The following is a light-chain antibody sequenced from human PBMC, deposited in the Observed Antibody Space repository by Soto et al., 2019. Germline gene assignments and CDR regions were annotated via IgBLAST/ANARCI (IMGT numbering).Light chain of an antibody. Sequence: EIVLTQSPGTLSLSPGDRATLACTANQAVTCRVAWYQQKPGQSPRLLIYGASTRATGIPDRFSGSGSGTEFTLTISSLQSEDVAVYYCQPYNHWLIFGQGTRLEIK. CDR2: GAS. CDR1: QAVTCR. CDR3: QPYNHWLI. J-gene: IGKJ5*01. V-gene: IGKV3-15*01.